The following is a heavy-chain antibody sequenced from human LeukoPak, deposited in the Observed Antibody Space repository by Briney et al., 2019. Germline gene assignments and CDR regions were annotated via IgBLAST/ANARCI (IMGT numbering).Heavy chain of an antibody. CDR1: GFTFSTYS. CDR2: ISSSGSYI. Sequence: GGSLRLSCAASGFTFSTYSMYWVRQAPGKGLEWVSSISSSGSYISYADSMKGRFTISRDNARNSLYLQMNNLRAEDTAVYYCARAQLAVAGAAFDYWGQGTLVTVSS. D-gene: IGHD6-19*01. V-gene: IGHV3-21*01. J-gene: IGHJ4*02. CDR3: ARAQLAVAGAAFDY.